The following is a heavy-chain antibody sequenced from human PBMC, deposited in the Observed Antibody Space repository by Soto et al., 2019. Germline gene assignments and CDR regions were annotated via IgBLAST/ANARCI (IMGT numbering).Heavy chain of an antibody. CDR3: TRSVDY. CDR1: GYSFTSYS. J-gene: IGHJ4*02. Sequence: ASVKVSSKDSGYSFTSYSIHWVRQAPGQGLQWMGWINGGSGYTKFSQKFQGRVTISRDTSATTAYMELTGLLYEDTAVYYCTRSVDYWGQGTLVTVSS. V-gene: IGHV1-3*01. CDR2: INGGSGYT.